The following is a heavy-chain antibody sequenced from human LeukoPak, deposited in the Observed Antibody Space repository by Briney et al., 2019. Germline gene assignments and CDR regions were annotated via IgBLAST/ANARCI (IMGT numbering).Heavy chain of an antibody. CDR2: IKGDGSEK. CDR1: GFTFSAYW. J-gene: IGHJ4*02. V-gene: IGHV3-7*01. CDR3: ARGGFGCVYFDY. Sequence: PGGSLRLSCAASGFTFSAYWMSWVRQTPGKGLEWVAHIKGDGSEKYSVDSVKGRFTISRDNAKSSLYLQMNSLRAEDTALYYCARGGFGCVYFDYWGQGSLVTVSS. D-gene: IGHD2-8*01.